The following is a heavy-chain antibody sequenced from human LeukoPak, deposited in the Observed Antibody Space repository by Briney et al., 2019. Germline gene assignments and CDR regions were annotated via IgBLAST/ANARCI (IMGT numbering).Heavy chain of an antibody. CDR2: IGQDGSEN. D-gene: IGHD6-19*01. J-gene: IGHJ4*02. CDR3: ATGGGWYFDY. CDR1: GFTFSNYW. Sequence: QRGESLRLSCAASGFTFSNYWMNWVRQAPGKGLEWVASIGQDGSENYYVDSVKGRFTISRDNAKNSLYLQMNSLRVEDTAVYYYATGGGWYFDYWGQGALITASS. V-gene: IGHV3-7*01.